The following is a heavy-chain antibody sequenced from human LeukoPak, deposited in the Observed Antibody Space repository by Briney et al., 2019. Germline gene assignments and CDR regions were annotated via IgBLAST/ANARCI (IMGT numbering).Heavy chain of an antibody. CDR3: ARGLVATSEIGGDFDY. CDR1: GYTFTSYD. D-gene: IGHD5-12*01. CDR2: MNPNSGNT. Sequence: ASVKVSCKASGYTFTSYDINWVRQATGQGLEWMGWMNPNSGNTGYAQKFQGRVTMTRNTSISTAYMELSSLRSEDTAVYYCARGLVATSEIGGDFDYWGQGTLVTVSS. V-gene: IGHV1-8*01. J-gene: IGHJ4*02.